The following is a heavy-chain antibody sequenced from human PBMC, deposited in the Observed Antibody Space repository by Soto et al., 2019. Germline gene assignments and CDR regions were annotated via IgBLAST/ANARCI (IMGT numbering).Heavy chain of an antibody. J-gene: IGHJ4*02. CDR1: GFSLSTSGVG. V-gene: IGHV2-5*02. CDR2: IYWDDDK. Sequence: SGPTLVNPTQTLTLTCTFSGFSLSTSGVGVGWIRQPPGKALEWLALIYWDDDKRYSPSLKSGLTITKDTSKNQVVLTMTNMDPVDTATYYCAHTQGGYDYVWGSYRLYYFDYWGQGTLVTVSS. CDR3: AHTQGGYDYVWGSYRLYYFDY. D-gene: IGHD3-16*02.